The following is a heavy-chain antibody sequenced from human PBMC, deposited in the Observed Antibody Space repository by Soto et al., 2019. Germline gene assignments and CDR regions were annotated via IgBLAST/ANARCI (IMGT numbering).Heavy chain of an antibody. CDR3: ARGVDYRWVY. CDR2: VHHSGTT. J-gene: IGHJ4*02. D-gene: IGHD3-16*02. V-gene: IGHV4-30-2*01. Sequence: QLQLQESGSGLVKPSQTLSLTCAVSGGSISSGGYSWSWIRQPPGKGLEWIGEVHHSGTTNYIQSLTSRLTMSVDKSGNQVSLEPTSVAAADTAVYYCARGVDYRWVYWGRGTLVTVSS. CDR1: GGSISSGGYS.